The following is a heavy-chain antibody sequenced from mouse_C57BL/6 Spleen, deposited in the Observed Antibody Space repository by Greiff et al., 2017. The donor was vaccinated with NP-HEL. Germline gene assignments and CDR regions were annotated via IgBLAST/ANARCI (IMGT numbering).Heavy chain of an antibody. CDR1: GFTFSGYD. Sequence: EVLLVESGEGLVKPGGSLKLSCAASGFTFSGYDMPWVRQTPEKRLEWVGYISRDGDYTDYADNLKGRFTISRDKARNTLYLQMSSLTSEDTAMYYGTSYYYASYYYAMDYWGQGTSVTVSS. D-gene: IGHD1-1*01. J-gene: IGHJ4*01. CDR2: ISRDGDYT. V-gene: IGHV5-9-1*02. CDR3: TSYYYASYYYAMDY.